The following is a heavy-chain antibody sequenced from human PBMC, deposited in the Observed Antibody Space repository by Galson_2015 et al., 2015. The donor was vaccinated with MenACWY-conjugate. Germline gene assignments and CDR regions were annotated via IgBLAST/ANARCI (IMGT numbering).Heavy chain of an antibody. J-gene: IGHJ4*02. Sequence: SLRLSCAASGFSFRDYSMNWVRQAPGKGLEWVSSISHSSTYIYYADSLKGRFTISRDNAESSVFLQMNSLRAEDPAVYLCTRDQSMVRGFDHWGRGTPVTVSS. CDR2: ISHSSTYI. CDR1: GFSFRDYS. D-gene: IGHD3-10*01. CDR3: TRDQSMVRGFDH. V-gene: IGHV3-21*01.